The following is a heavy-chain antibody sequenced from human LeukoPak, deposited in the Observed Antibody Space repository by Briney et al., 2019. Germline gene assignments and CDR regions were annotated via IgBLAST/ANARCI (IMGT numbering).Heavy chain of an antibody. CDR2: IIPIFGIA. V-gene: IGHV1-69*04. J-gene: IGHJ5*02. CDR3: ARQDGYNLRGIGPIDP. D-gene: IGHD5-24*01. Sequence: SVKVSCKASGGTFSSYAISWVRRAPGQGLEWMGRIIPIFGIANYAQKFQGRVTIAADKSTSTAYMELSSLRSEDTAVYYCARQDGYNLRGIGPIDPWGQGTLVTVSS. CDR1: GGTFSSYA.